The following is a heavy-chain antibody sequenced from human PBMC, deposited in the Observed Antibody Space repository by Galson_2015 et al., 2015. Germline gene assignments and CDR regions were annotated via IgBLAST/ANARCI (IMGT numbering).Heavy chain of an antibody. CDR1: EFTFSSYY. Sequence: SLRLSCAASEFTFSSYYMSWVRQAPGQGLEWVSSISSTTTYIYYADSVKGRFTISRDKSTSSLYLQMNSLGAEDTAVYYCARQILDYDFWSGYYPTNFDYWGQGTLVTVSS. V-gene: IGHV3-21*01. CDR3: ARQILDYDFWSGYYPTNFDY. D-gene: IGHD3-3*01. J-gene: IGHJ4*02. CDR2: ISSTTTYI.